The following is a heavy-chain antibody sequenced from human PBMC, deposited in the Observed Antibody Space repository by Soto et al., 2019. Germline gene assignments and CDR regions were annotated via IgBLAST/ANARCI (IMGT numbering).Heavy chain of an antibody. J-gene: IGHJ4*02. CDR3: ARYIYGQGFQD. D-gene: IGHD3-3*02. V-gene: IGHV1-8*01. CDR1: GDIFTNFD. Sequence: QVQLVQPGAEVRKPGASVKVSCKASGDIFTNFDFNWVRQATGQGLEWIGWMRANSGDTGHDQKFQGRVRMTRDTSMSTAYMELSSLSAEDTAVYYCARYIYGQGFQDWGQGTLVFVSS. CDR2: MRANSGDT.